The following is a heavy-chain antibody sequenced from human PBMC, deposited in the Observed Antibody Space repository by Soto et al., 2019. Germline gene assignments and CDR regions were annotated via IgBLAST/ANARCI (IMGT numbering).Heavy chain of an antibody. CDR1: GFTFSNFG. Sequence: GGSLRLSCAASGFTFSNFGMNWVRQAPGKGLEWVSYITSSSDAIYYADSVKGRFTISRDNAKNSLYLQMSSLRDEDTAVYYCARGGYSVVVPGATDYWGQGTQVTVSS. D-gene: IGHD2-2*01. J-gene: IGHJ4*02. CDR2: ITSSSDAI. V-gene: IGHV3-48*02. CDR3: ARGGYSVVVPGATDY.